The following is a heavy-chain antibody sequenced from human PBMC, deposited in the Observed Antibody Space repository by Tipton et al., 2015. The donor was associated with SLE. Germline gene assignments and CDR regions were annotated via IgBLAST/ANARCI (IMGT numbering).Heavy chain of an antibody. CDR3: ARTEQGTGSYYRLVFEI. CDR2: ISSTGST. D-gene: IGHD3-10*01. J-gene: IGHJ4*02. Sequence: TLSLTCTVSGVSISSSRYYSTWSWIRQSAGKGLDWIGRISSTGSTNYNPSLKSRVTMSVDTSKNQFSLRVTSVTAADTAVYFCARTEQGTGSYYRLVFEIWGQGTLVTVSS. CDR1: GVSISSSRYYST. V-gene: IGHV4-61*02.